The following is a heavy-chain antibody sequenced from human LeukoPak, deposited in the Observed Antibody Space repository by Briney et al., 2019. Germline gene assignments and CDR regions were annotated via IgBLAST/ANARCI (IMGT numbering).Heavy chain of an antibody. J-gene: IGHJ4*02. CDR3: ARVGSYNFDY. V-gene: IGHV4-59*01. D-gene: IGHD3-10*01. CDR1: GGSISSYS. Sequence: SETLSLTCTVSGGSISSYSWSWVRQPPGKGLEWIGYIYYSGSTNYNPSLKSRVTISVDTSKNQFSLRLSSVTTADTAVYYCARVGSYNFDYWGQGTLVTVSS. CDR2: IYYSGST.